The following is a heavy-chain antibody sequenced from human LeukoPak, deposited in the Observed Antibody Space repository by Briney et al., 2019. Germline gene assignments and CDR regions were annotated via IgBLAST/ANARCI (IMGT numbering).Heavy chain of an antibody. CDR3: AKNWATYYFDY. J-gene: IGHJ4*02. CDR2: LQSDGNNR. D-gene: IGHD3-16*01. CDR1: GFTLSRYA. Sequence: GGSLRLSCAASGFTLSRYAMHWVRHAAGKGLEWVAFLQSDGNNRYYADSVKGRFTISRDNSKNTLFLQMSSLRAEDTAVYYCAKNWATYYFDYWGQGTLVTVSS. V-gene: IGHV3-30*02.